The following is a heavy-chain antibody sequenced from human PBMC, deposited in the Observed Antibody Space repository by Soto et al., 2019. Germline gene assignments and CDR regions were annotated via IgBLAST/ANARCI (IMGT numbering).Heavy chain of an antibody. J-gene: IGHJ4*02. CDR2: IYYSGNT. V-gene: IGHV4-31*03. D-gene: IGHD3-22*01. CDR3: ARGFYDSPGGGDY. CDR1: GGSISSGGYY. Sequence: SEILSLTCTVSGGSISSGGYYWSWIRQHPGKGLEWIGYIYYSGNTYYNPSLKSRVTISVDTSKNQFSLMVNSVTAADTAVYYCARGFYDSPGGGDYWGQGTLVTVS.